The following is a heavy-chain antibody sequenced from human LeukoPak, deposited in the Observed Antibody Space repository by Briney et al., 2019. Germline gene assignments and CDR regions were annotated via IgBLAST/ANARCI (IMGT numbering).Heavy chain of an antibody. Sequence: GRSLRLSCAASGFTFSSYGMHWVRQAQGKGLEWVAVIWSDGSNKYYADYVKGRFTISRDNSKNTLYLQMNSLRSEDTAVYYCARDPVENSRSSDLYYFASWGQGTLVTVSS. D-gene: IGHD6-6*01. CDR1: GFTFSSYG. CDR2: IWSDGSNK. CDR3: ARDPVENSRSSDLYYFAS. J-gene: IGHJ4*02. V-gene: IGHV3-33*01.